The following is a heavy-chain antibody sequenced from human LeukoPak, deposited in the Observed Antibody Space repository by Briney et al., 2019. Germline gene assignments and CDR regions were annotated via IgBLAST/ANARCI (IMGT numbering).Heavy chain of an antibody. J-gene: IGHJ4*02. Sequence: GGSLRLSCAASGFTFSSYSMNWVRQAPGKGLEWVSSISSSSSSYIYYADSVKGRFTISRDNAKNSLYLQMNSLRAEDTAVYYCARSIAVAGRDYFDYWGQGTLVTVSS. CDR1: GFTFSSYS. V-gene: IGHV3-21*01. D-gene: IGHD6-19*01. CDR3: ARSIAVAGRDYFDY. CDR2: ISSSSSSYI.